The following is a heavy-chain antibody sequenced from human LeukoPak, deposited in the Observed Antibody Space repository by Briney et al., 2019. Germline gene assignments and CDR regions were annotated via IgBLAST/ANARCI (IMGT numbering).Heavy chain of an antibody. Sequence: ASVKVSCKASGYTFINYGISWVRQAPGQGLEWMGWISAENGNTGYVENLQGRVTMTTDTSTSTAYMELRSLRSDDTAVYYCARALPYYDFWGGPPHNMDVWGKGTTVTVSS. CDR2: ISAENGNT. J-gene: IGHJ6*03. CDR3: ARALPYYDFWGGPPHNMDV. V-gene: IGHV1-18*01. CDR1: GYTFINYG. D-gene: IGHD3-3*01.